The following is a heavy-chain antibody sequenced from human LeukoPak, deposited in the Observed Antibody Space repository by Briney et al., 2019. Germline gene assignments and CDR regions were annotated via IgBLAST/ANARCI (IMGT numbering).Heavy chain of an antibody. V-gene: IGHV3-74*01. Sequence: GGSLRLSCAASGFTFSSYWMHWVRQAPGKGLVWVSNINSDGSTTTYADSMKGRFTISRDNAENTLYLQMNSLRVEDTAVYYCARGRPHGNDYWGQGTLVTVSS. CDR1: GFTFSSYW. J-gene: IGHJ4*02. CDR3: ARGRPHGNDY. D-gene: IGHD4-23*01. CDR2: INSDGSTT.